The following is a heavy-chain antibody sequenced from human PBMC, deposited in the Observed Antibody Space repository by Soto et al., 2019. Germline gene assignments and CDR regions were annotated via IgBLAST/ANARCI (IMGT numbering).Heavy chain of an antibody. J-gene: IGHJ6*02. D-gene: IGHD6-19*01. V-gene: IGHV4-61*01. Sequence: QVQLQESGPGLVKPSETLSLTCTVSGGSVSSGSYYWSWIRQPPGKGLEWIGYIYYSGSTNYNPSLESRGTISVDPSKNQFSLKLSSVTAADTAVYYCARGIEGWYQGRYYYGMDVWGQGTTVTVSS. CDR1: GGSVSSGSYY. CDR2: IYYSGST. CDR3: ARGIEGWYQGRYYYGMDV.